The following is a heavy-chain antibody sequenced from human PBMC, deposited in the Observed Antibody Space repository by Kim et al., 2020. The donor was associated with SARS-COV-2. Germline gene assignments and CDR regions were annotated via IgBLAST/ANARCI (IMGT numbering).Heavy chain of an antibody. CDR3: ASRTAIAAAGKTVDY. CDR2: IYYSGST. V-gene: IGHV4-39*01. D-gene: IGHD6-13*01. Sequence: SETLSLTCTVSGGSISSSSYYWGWIRQPPGKGLEWIGSIYYSGSTYYNPSLKSRVTISVDTSKNQFSLKLSSVTAADTAVYYCASRTAIAAAGKTVDYWGQGTLVTVSS. CDR1: GGSISSSSYY. J-gene: IGHJ4*02.